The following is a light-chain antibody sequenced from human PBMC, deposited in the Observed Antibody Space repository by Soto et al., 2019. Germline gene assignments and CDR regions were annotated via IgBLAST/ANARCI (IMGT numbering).Light chain of an antibody. Sequence: LMPYAGTLSVSEREKATVSCRASQSVSSNLAWYQQKPGQAPRLLMYGASSRATGIPDRFSASGAGTDFTLTISRLEPEDSAVYYCQQYSASPRTFGPGTKVDI. CDR3: QQYSASPRT. CDR2: GAS. J-gene: IGKJ3*01. V-gene: IGKV3-20*01. CDR1: QSVSSN.